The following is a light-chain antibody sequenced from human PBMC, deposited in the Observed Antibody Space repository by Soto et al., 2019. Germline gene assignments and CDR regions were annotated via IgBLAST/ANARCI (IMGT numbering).Light chain of an antibody. V-gene: IGKV4-1*01. J-gene: IGKJ1*01. CDR3: QQSYSSPPT. CDR1: QSVLYSSNNKNY. CDR2: WAS. Sequence: DIVMTQSPDSLAVSLGERATINCKSSQSVLYSSNNKNYLAWYQQKLGQPPKLLIYWASSRESGVPDRFSGSRSGPDFTLTISSLQPEDFATYYCQQSYSSPPTFGQGTKVDIK.